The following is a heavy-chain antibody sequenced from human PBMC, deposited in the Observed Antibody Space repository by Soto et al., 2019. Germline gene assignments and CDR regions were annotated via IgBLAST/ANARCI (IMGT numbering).Heavy chain of an antibody. D-gene: IGHD4-17*01. CDR3: ARRSAVTTFYFYGMDV. CDR1: GDSFNSNW. J-gene: IGHJ6*02. Sequence: PGESLKISCKVSGDSFNSNWIAWVRQRPGRGLEWMGIIYPIDSDTRYSPSSQGQVTISVDRSVNSAFLQWRSLKASDTATYYCARRSAVTTFYFYGMDVWGQGTTVTVSS. CDR2: IYPIDSDT. V-gene: IGHV5-51*01.